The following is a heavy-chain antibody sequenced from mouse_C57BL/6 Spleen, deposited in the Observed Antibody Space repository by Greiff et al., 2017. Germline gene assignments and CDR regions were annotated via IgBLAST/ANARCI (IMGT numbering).Heavy chain of an antibody. Sequence: EVQLQQSGAELVRPGASVKLSCTASGFNIKDDYMHWVKQRPEQGLEWIGWIDPENGDTEYASPFQGKAPITADTSSNTAYLQLSSLTSEDTAVYYCTTTETAQATPFAYWGQGTLVTVSA. CDR1: GFNIKDDY. J-gene: IGHJ3*01. D-gene: IGHD3-2*02. V-gene: IGHV14-4*01. CDR3: TTTETAQATPFAY. CDR2: IDPENGDT.